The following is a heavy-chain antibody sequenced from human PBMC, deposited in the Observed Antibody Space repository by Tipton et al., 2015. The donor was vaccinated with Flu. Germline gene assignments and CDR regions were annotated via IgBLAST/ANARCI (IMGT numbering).Heavy chain of an antibody. J-gene: IGHJ6*02. CDR1: GFTFSDYY. CDR3: AREHYGDHYYGMDL. Sequence: SLRLSCVASGFTFSDYYMTWIRQAPGKGLEWVSYISSSGITIYYADSVKGRFTISRDSAKNSVYLQMNSLRAEDTGVYYCAREHYGDHYYGMDLWGQGTTVTVSS. V-gene: IGHV3-11*04. CDR2: ISSSGITI. D-gene: IGHD4-17*01.